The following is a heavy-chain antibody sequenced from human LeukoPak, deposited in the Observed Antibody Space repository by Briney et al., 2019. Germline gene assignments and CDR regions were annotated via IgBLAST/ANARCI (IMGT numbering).Heavy chain of an antibody. CDR2: IYYTGTT. J-gene: IGHJ6*02. CDR1: GGSISSYY. D-gene: IGHD4/OR15-4a*01. V-gene: IGHV4-59*01. CDR3: AREDPQTKVPEGMDV. Sequence: SETLSLTCTVSGGSISSYYWSWIRQPPGKGPEWIGYIYYTGTTNYNPSLKSRVTISVDTSKNQFSLKLNSVTAADTAVYYCAREDPQTKVPEGMDVWGQGTTVTVSS.